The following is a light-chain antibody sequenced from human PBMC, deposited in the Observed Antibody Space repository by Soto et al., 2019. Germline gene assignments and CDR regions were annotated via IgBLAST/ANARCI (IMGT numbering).Light chain of an antibody. CDR2: AAS. CDR3: QEYNRWPPEFI. V-gene: IGKV3-15*01. J-gene: IGKJ2*01. Sequence: DIVLTQSPGTLSLSPGERATLSCRASQSVSSNYLAWYQQKPGQAPRLLIFAASTRAPGLPARFSGSGSGTEFTLTISSLQSEDSAIYYCQEYNRWPPEFIFGPGTRLEIK. CDR1: QSVSSNY.